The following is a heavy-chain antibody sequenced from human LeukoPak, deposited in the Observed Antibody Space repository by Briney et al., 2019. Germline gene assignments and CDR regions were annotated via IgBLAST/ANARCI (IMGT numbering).Heavy chain of an antibody. D-gene: IGHD3-10*01. J-gene: IGHJ5*02. V-gene: IGHV3-23*01. CDR3: AKDGIDSGDPNGFDP. CDR1: GFTFNSYA. Sequence: GGSLRLSCAASGFTFNSYAMSWVRQAAGKGLEWVSSISGSGGSTYYADSVKGRFTISRDGSKNMLYLQMNTLRAEDTAIYYCAKDGIDSGDPNGFDPWGQGTLVTVSS. CDR2: ISGSGGST.